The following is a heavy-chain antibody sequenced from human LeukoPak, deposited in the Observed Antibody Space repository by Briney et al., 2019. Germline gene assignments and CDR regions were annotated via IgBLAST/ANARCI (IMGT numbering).Heavy chain of an antibody. Sequence: SETLSLTCTISGASISTHYWSWIRQPAGKGLEWIGRIYASGNTYKNPSLESRVTMSVDTSNNQFTLNLTSVTGADTAMYYCVKDGPLGSDFWGQGTQVTVSS. D-gene: IGHD2-15*01. CDR2: IYASGNT. J-gene: IGHJ4*02. V-gene: IGHV4-4*07. CDR1: GASISTHY. CDR3: VKDGPLGSDF.